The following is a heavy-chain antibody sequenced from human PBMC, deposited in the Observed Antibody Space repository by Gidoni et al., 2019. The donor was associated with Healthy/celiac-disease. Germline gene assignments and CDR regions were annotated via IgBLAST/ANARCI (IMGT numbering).Heavy chain of an antibody. J-gene: IGHJ6*02. CDR3: ARVLQRYYGMDV. CDR1: GGSISSYY. V-gene: IGHV4-59*01. Sequence: QVQLQESGPGLVKPSETLSLTCTVSGGSISSYYWSWIRQPPGKGLEWIGYSYYSGSTNYNPSLKSRVTISVDTSKNQFSLKLSSVTAADTAVYYCARVLQRYYGMDVWGQGTTVTVSS. CDR2: SYYSGST.